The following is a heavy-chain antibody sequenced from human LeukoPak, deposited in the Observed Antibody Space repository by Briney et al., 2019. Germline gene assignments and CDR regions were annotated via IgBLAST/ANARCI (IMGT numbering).Heavy chain of an antibody. CDR2: ISGSGGST. Sequence: PGGSLRLSCAASGFTFSSYAMSWVRQAPGKGLEWVSAISGSGGSTYYADSVKGRFTISRDNSKNTLYLQMNSLRAENTAVYYCAKDKYSSSSGWFDPWGQGTLVTVSS. CDR1: GFTFSSYA. D-gene: IGHD6-6*01. J-gene: IGHJ5*02. CDR3: AKDKYSSSSGWFDP. V-gene: IGHV3-23*01.